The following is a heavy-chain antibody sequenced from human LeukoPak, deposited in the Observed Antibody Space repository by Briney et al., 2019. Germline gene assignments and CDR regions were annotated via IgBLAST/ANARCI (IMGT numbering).Heavy chain of an antibody. CDR2: INRDGTEK. J-gene: IGHJ4*02. CDR1: GLPFSSHW. D-gene: IGHD6-19*01. V-gene: IGHV3-7*01. CDR3: ASAYGWVFFN. Sequence: GGSLRLSCAASGLPFSSHWLSWFRQSPGRGLEWVAHINRDGTEKHYLDSVKGRFTISRDNARNSQYLQMNNLRVEDTAVYYCASAYGWVFFNWGQGTLVTVSS.